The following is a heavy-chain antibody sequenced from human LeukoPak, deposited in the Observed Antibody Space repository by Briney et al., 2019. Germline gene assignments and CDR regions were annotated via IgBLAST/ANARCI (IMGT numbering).Heavy chain of an antibody. CDR3: ARSRITIFGVNWFDP. CDR2: INPSGGST. J-gene: IGHJ5*02. V-gene: IGHV1-46*01. Sequence: ASVKVSCKASGYTFTSYYMHWVRQAPGQGLEWMGIINPSGGSTSYAQKFQGRVTMTRDTSTSTAYMELRSLRSDDTAVYYCARSRITIFGVNWFDPWGQGTLVTVSS. CDR1: GYTFTSYY. D-gene: IGHD3-3*01.